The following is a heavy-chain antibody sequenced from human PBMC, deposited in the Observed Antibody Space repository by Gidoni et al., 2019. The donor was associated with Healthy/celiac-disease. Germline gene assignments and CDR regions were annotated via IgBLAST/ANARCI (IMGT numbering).Heavy chain of an antibody. D-gene: IGHD3-3*01. CDR2: IIPIFGTA. J-gene: IGHJ6*02. CDR3: ARNPVIRFLEWLSAYYYGMDV. CDR1: GGTFSSYA. Sequence: QVQLVQSGAEVKKPGSSVKVSCKASGGTFSSYAISWVRQAPGQGLEWMGGIIPIFGTANYAQKFQGRVTITADESTSTAYMELSSLRSEDTAVYYCARNPVIRFLEWLSAYYYGMDVWGQGTTVTVSS. V-gene: IGHV1-69*01.